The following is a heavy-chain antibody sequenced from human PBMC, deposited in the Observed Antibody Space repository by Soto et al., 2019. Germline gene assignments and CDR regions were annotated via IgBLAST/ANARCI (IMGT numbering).Heavy chain of an antibody. Sequence: SVKVSCKASGGTFSSYTISWVRQAPGQGLEWMGRIIPILGIANYAQKFQGRVTITADKSTSTAYMELSSLRSEDTAVYYCARDDPALAYCGGDCFSIFFYWGQGTLVTVSS. J-gene: IGHJ4*02. CDR1: GGTFSSYT. D-gene: IGHD2-21*01. CDR2: IIPILGIA. V-gene: IGHV1-69*04. CDR3: ARDDPALAYCGGDCFSIFFY.